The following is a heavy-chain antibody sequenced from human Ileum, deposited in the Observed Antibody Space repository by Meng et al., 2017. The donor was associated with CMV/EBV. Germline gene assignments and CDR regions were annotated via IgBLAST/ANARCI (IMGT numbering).Heavy chain of an antibody. CDR1: GFTLSDYY. CDR3: ARDCDGTPPCDVYYGMDV. V-gene: IGHV3-11*01. D-gene: IGHD1-26*01. Sequence: GESLKISCAASGFTLSDYYMSWIRQAPGKGLEWISYMSSTGKIISHADSVKGRFTISRDNAKNSLYLQMNSLRAEDTAVYYCARDCDGTPPCDVYYGMDVWGQGTTVTVSS. CDR2: MSSTGKII. J-gene: IGHJ6*02.